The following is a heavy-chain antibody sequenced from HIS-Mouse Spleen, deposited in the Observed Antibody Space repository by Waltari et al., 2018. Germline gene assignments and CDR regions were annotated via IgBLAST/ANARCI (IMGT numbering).Heavy chain of an antibody. J-gene: IGHJ4*02. CDR3: AKGLLRSAWWY. D-gene: IGHD2-15*01. CDR1: GFTFTTFA. Sequence: EVQLLESGGGLVQPGGSLKLSCSASGFTFTTFASTWVRQAPGKGLEWVSAISGSGGSTYYADSVKGRFTISRDNSKNTLYLQMNSLRAEDTAVYYCAKGLLRSAWWYWGQGTLVTVSS. CDR2: ISGSGGST. V-gene: IGHV3-23*01.